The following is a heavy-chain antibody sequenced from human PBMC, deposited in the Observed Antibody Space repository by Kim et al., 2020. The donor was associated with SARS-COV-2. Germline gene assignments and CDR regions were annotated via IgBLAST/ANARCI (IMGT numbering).Heavy chain of an antibody. Sequence: SETLSLTCTVSGGSISNGGYCWTWIRQHPGKGLEWIGYICYGGRTYYKPSLKSRASISVDTSKYQFSLSLSSVTVADTAVYYCARGDYYGSGRDAFDFWGGGTMVTVSS. D-gene: IGHD3-10*01. CDR1: GGSISNGGYC. CDR2: ICYGGRT. J-gene: IGHJ3*01. V-gene: IGHV4-31*03. CDR3: ARGDYYGSGRDAFDF.